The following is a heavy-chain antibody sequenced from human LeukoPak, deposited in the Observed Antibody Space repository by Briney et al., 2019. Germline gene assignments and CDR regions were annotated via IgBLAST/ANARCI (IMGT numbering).Heavy chain of an antibody. V-gene: IGHV3-23*01. CDR1: GFTFKTYA. CDR2: IGGDGVSR. CDR3: AKRVGGTPDN. Sequence: GGSLRLSGAASGFTFKTYAMMWVRQAPGKGLEGVSAIGGDGVSRDYSDSVKGRFTISRDNSKNTLYLQMNRLRVEDTALYFCAKRVGGTPDNWGLGTLVTVSS. J-gene: IGHJ4*02. D-gene: IGHD1-26*01.